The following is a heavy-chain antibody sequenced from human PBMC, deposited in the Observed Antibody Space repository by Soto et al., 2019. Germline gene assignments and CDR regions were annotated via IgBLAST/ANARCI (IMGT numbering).Heavy chain of an antibody. D-gene: IGHD2-2*01. CDR3: ARDPEIPAAADYYYYYGMDV. V-gene: IGHV3-23*01. CDR1: GFAFSTYA. J-gene: IGHJ6*02. Sequence: GGSVRLSCAASGFAFSTYAMTWVRQAPGEGLEWVSVIRASGGSSYYADSVKGRFTISRDNPKKSLYLQMNSLRAEDTAVYYCARDPEIPAAADYYYYYGMDVWGQGTTVTVSS. CDR2: IRASGGSS.